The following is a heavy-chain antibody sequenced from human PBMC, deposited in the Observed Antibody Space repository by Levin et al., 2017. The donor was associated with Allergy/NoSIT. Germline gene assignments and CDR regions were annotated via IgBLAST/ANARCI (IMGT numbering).Heavy chain of an antibody. V-gene: IGHV3-11*01. Sequence: GESLKISCAASGFTFSDYYMSWIRQAPGKGLEWVSYISSSGGSSSGGTIYYADSVKGRFTISRDNARDSLYLQMNSLRAEDTAVYYCARVDSLFLAMGVWGQGTTVTVSS. CDR1: GFTFSDYY. CDR2: ISSSGGSSSGGTI. D-gene: IGHD2-2*03. CDR3: ARVDSLFLAMGV. J-gene: IGHJ6*02.